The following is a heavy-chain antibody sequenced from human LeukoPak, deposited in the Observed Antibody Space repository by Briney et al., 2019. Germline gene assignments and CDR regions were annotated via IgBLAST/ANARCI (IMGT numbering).Heavy chain of an antibody. CDR1: GCTFTSYD. V-gene: IGHV1-8*01. CDR2: MNPNSGNT. J-gene: IGHJ4*02. CDR3: ARAAVARRPLGY. Sequence: GASVKVSCKASGCTFTSYDINWVRQATGQGLEWMGWMNPNSGNTGYAQKFQGRVTMTRNTSISTAYMELSSLRSEDTAVYYCARAAVARRPLGYWGQGTLVTVSS. D-gene: IGHD6-19*01.